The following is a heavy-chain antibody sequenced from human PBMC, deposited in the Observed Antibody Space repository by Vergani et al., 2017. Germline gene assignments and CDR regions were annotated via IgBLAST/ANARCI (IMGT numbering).Heavy chain of an antibody. CDR2: IGSAGDT. J-gene: IGHJ4*02. D-gene: IGHD3-16*01. CDR3: SRAVSSKVGDPPGY. Sequence: EVQLVESGGGLVQPGGSLRLSCAASGFTFSSYDMHWVRQATGKGLEWVSAIGSAGDTYYPGSVKGRFTISRENAKNYLYLQMNSLRAGDTAIYYCSRAVSSKVGDPPGYWGQGTLVTVSS. CDR1: GFTFSSYD. V-gene: IGHV3-13*01.